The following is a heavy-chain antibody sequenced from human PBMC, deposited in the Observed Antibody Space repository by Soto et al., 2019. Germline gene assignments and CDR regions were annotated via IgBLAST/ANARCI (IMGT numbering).Heavy chain of an antibody. CDR2: IYYSGST. CDR1: GGSISSGGYY. V-gene: IGHV4-31*03. D-gene: IGHD6-13*01. J-gene: IGHJ4*02. Sequence: SETLSLTCTVSGGSISSGGYYWSWIRQHPGKGLEWIGYIYYSGSTYYNPSLKSRVTISVDTSKNQFSLKLSSVTAADTAVYYCASMTAAGTHYWGQGTLVTVSS. CDR3: ASMTAAGTHY.